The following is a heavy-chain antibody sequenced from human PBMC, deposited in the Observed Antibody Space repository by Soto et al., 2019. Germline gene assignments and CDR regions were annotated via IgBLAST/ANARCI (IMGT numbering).Heavy chain of an antibody. V-gene: IGHV1-8*01. Sequence: ASVKVCCKASVYTFTSYDINWVRQATGQGLEWMGWMNPNSGNTGYAQKFQGRVTMTRNTSISTAYMELSSLRSEDTAVYYCARGVRVAATPRLLYYFDYWGQGTLVTVSS. CDR3: ARGVRVAATPRLLYYFDY. J-gene: IGHJ4*02. D-gene: IGHD6-19*01. CDR1: VYTFTSYD. CDR2: MNPNSGNT.